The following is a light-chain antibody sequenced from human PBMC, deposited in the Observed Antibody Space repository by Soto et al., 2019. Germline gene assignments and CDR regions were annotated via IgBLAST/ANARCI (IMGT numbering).Light chain of an antibody. V-gene: IGKV3D-11*02. CDR3: QQRLNWQVT. CDR1: QSVSSN. J-gene: IGKJ5*01. CDR2: GAS. Sequence: EIVLTQSPATLSLSPGERATLSCRASQSVSSNLAWYQQKPGQAPRLLIYGASTRATGIPARFSGSGSGTDFTLTISSLEPEDFAVYYCQQRLNWQVTFGQGTRLEI.